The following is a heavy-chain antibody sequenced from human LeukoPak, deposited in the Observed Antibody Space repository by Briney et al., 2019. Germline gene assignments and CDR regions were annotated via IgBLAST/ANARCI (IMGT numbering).Heavy chain of an antibody. CDR1: GGSISSYY. J-gene: IGHJ6*03. Sequence: SETLSLTCTVSGGSISSYYWSWIRQPPGKGLEWIGYIYNSGSNNYNPSLKSRVTISVDTSKDQFSLKLSSVAAADTAVYYCARSSPPTYYYYYMDVWGKGTTVTVSS. CDR2: IYNSGSN. CDR3: ARSSPPTYYYYYMDV. V-gene: IGHV4-59*01. D-gene: IGHD6-13*01.